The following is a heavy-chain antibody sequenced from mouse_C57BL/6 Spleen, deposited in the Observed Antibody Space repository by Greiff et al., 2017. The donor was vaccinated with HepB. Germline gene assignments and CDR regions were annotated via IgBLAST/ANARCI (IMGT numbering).Heavy chain of an antibody. CDR2: IDPNSGGT. D-gene: IGHD1-2*01. J-gene: IGHJ1*03. CDR3: ARLVHYGGYFDV. CDR1: GYTFTSYW. V-gene: IGHV1-72*01. Sequence: VKLKQPGAELVKPGASVKLSCKASGYTFTSYWMHWVKQRPGRGLEWIGRIDPNSGGTKYNEKFKSKATLTVDKPSSTAYMQLSSLTSEDSAVYYCARLVHYGGYFDVWGTGTTVTVSS.